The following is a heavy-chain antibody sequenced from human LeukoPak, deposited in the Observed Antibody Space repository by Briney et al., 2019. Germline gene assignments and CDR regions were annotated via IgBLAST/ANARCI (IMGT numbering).Heavy chain of an antibody. CDR1: GGSISSSSYY. D-gene: IGHD2-2*02. Sequence: KASETLSLTCTVSGGSISSSSYYWGWIRQPPGKGLEWIGSIYYSGSTYYNPSLKSRVTISVDTSKNQFSLKLSSVTAADTAVYYCARLVVVPAAIVDYWGQGTLVTVPS. CDR2: IYYSGST. V-gene: IGHV4-39*01. J-gene: IGHJ4*02. CDR3: ARLVVVPAAIVDY.